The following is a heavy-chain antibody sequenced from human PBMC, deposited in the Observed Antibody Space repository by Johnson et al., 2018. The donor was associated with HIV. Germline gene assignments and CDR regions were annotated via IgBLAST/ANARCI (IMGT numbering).Heavy chain of an antibody. Sequence: VQLVESGGGVVQPGRSLRLPSAASGFTFSNYAMHWVRQAPGKGLEWVSTIHWNGARTGYVDSMLGRFTISRDNAKNSLYLQMNSLRPEDTALYYCARGGLGYQNFHDPFDVWGQGTMVTVSS. CDR3: ARGGLGYQNFHDPFDV. CDR2: IHWNGART. D-gene: IGHD3-16*02. J-gene: IGHJ3*01. CDR1: GFTFSNYA. V-gene: IGHV3-20*03.